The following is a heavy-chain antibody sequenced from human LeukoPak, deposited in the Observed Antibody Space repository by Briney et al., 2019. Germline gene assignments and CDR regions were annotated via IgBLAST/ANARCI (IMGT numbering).Heavy chain of an antibody. V-gene: IGHV1-69*01. CDR2: IIPIVGTT. CDR1: GGTFSSYA. J-gene: IGHJ4*02. D-gene: IGHD3-22*01. CDR3: ARGGYYYDSSGYSHLPDY. Sequence: VKVSCKASGGTFSSYAFSWVRQAPGQGLEWMGGIIPIVGTTNYAQMFQGRVAITADESTSTAYMELSSLRSEDTAVYYCARGGYYYDSSGYSHLPDYWGQGTLVTVSA.